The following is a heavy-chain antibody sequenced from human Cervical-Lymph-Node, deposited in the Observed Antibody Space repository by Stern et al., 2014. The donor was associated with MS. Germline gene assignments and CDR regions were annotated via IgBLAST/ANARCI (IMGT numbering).Heavy chain of an antibody. J-gene: IGHJ5*01. V-gene: IGHV3-21*01. CDR1: GFNIVTYN. CDR2: ISSTSSNI. CDR3: ASTSGWFDS. Sequence: EVQLVESGGGLVKPGGSLTLSCAASGFNIVTYNMNWVRQAPGKGLEWVSFISSTSSNIKYADAVRGRFTISRDNAKNSLFLHMSGLRVEDTAVYYCASTSGWFDSWGQGIQVTVSS.